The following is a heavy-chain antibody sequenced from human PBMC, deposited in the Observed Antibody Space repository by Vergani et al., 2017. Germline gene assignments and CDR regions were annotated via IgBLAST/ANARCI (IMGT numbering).Heavy chain of an antibody. J-gene: IGHJ6*02. CDR3: ARTSGGIYYYYGMDV. V-gene: IGHV4-59*01. CDR2: IYYSGST. CDR1: GGSISSYY. Sequence: QLQLQESGPGLVKPSETLSLTCTVSGGSISSYYWSWIRQPPGKGLEWIGYIYYSGSTNYNPSLKSRVTISVDTSKNQFSLKLSSVTAADTAVYYCARTSGGIYYYYGMDVWGQGTTVTVSS. D-gene: IGHD2-8*02.